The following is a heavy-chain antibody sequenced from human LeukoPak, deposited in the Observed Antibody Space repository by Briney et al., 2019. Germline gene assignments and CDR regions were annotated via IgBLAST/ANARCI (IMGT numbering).Heavy chain of an antibody. CDR3: ARGESERYYYDSSEFDY. V-gene: IGHV1-2*06. CDR2: TNPNSGGT. D-gene: IGHD3-22*01. J-gene: IGHJ4*02. CDR1: GYTFTGYY. Sequence: ASVKVSCKASGYTFTGYYMHWVRQAPGQGLEWMGRTNPNSGGTNYAQKFQGRVTMTRDTSISTAHMELSRLRSDDTAVYYCARGESERYYYDSSEFDYWGQGTLVTVSS.